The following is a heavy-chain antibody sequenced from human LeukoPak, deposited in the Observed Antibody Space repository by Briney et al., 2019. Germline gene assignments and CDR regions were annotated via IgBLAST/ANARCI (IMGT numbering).Heavy chain of an antibody. J-gene: IGHJ6*02. V-gene: IGHV3-30-3*01. CDR2: ISYDGSNK. Sequence: PGRSLRLSCAASGFTFRNYAMHWVRQAPGKGLEWVAVISYDGSNKYYADSVKGRFTISRDNSKNTLYLQMNSLRAEDTAVYYCAGGVGTPRWAYYYGMDVWGQGTTVTVSS. CDR3: AGGVGTPRWAYYYGMDV. D-gene: IGHD1-1*01. CDR1: GFTFRNYA.